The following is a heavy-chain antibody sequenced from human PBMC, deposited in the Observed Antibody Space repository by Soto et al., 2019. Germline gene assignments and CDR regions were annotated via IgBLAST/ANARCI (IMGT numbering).Heavy chain of an antibody. D-gene: IGHD6-19*01. V-gene: IGHV3-30-3*01. CDR1: GFSFSSYA. Sequence: QVRLVESGGGVVQPGRSLRLSCTASGFSFSSYAMYWFRQPPGKGLEWVAVISHDGINKHYADSGKGRVTVSRDNSNHSLDLQLTSLRGEDTAMYYCARDMYSSDYFVKWFEPWGQGTLVTVSS. CDR3: ARDMYSSDYFVKWFEP. J-gene: IGHJ5*02. CDR2: ISHDGINK.